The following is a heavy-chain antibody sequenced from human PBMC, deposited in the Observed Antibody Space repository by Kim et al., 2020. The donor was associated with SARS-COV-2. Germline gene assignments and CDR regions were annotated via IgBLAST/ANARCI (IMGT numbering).Heavy chain of an antibody. J-gene: IGHJ6*02. D-gene: IGHD3-10*01. V-gene: IGHV3-48*02. CDR2: ISSSSSTI. CDR1: GFTFSSYS. Sequence: GGSLRLSCAASGFTFSSYSMNWVRQAPGKGLEWVSYISSSSSTIYYADSVKGRFTISRDNAKNSLYLQMNSLRDEDTAVYYCARESPITMVRDEADYYYGMDVWGQGTTVTVSS. CDR3: ARESPITMVRDEADYYYGMDV.